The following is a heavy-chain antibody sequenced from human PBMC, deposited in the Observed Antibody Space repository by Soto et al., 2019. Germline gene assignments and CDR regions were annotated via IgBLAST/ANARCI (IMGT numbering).Heavy chain of an antibody. J-gene: IGHJ4*02. Sequence: SGPTLVNPTQTLTLTCTFSGFSLTTSGVTVGWIRQPPGKALEWLALISWDDDKRYSPSLESRLTITKDTSKNQVVLIVTNMEPVDTATYYCAHRRGYGSSWADWGQGTLVTVSS. D-gene: IGHD6-13*01. CDR1: GFSLTTSGVT. CDR2: ISWDDDK. CDR3: AHRRGYGSSWAD. V-gene: IGHV2-5*02.